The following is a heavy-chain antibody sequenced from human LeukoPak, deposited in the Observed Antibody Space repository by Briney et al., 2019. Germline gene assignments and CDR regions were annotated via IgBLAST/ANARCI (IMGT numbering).Heavy chain of an antibody. J-gene: IGHJ3*02. CDR1: GGSISSYY. V-gene: IGHV4-59*01. D-gene: IGHD2-15*01. CDR3: GGEGRVALDAFDI. CDR2: IYSTGSI. Sequence: SETLSLTCTVSGGSISSYYWSWIRHPPGKGLEWIGSIYSTGSINYNPSLKSRFTISVDTSKNQFSLNLSSVTAADTAVYYCGGEGRVALDAFDIWGQGTMVTVSS.